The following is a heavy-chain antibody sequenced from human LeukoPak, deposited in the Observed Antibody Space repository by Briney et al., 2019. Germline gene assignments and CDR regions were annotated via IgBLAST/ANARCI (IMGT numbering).Heavy chain of an antibody. D-gene: IGHD5-18*01. CDR1: GFTFSSYA. J-gene: IGHJ6*02. CDR2: ISYDGSNK. V-gene: IGHV3-30-3*01. CDR3: ARDLVDTAMVYYYYGMDV. Sequence: GGSLRLSCAASGFTFSSYAMHWVRQAPGKGLEWVAVISYDGSNKYYADSVKGRFTISRGNSKNTLYLQMNSLRAEDTAVYHCARDLVDTAMVYYYYGMDVWGQGTTVTASS.